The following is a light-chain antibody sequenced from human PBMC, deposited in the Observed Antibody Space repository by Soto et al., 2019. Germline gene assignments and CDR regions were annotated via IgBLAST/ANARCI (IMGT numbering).Light chain of an antibody. Sequence: EVVMTQSPATLPVSPVCRFTLSCRASQSVGNNLAWYQQRPGQPPRLLIYGASTRDTGVPTRFSGSGSGTDFTLTISSLEPEDFTLYYCQQRSNWPITFGQGTRLEIK. CDR1: QSVGNN. CDR3: QQRSNWPIT. V-gene: IGKV3-11*01. CDR2: GAS. J-gene: IGKJ5*01.